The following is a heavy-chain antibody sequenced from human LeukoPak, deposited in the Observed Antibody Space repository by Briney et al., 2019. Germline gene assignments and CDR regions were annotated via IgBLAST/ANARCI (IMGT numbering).Heavy chain of an antibody. D-gene: IGHD3-3*01. Sequence: PSETLSLTCTVSGGSISSYYWSWIRQPPGKGLEWIGYIYYSGSTNYNPSLKSRVTISVDTSKNQFSLKLSSVTAADTAVYYCAREVGLWSGNGSGYYMDVWGKGTTVTVSS. CDR1: GGSISSYY. CDR3: AREVGLWSGNGSGYYMDV. CDR2: IYYSGST. J-gene: IGHJ6*03. V-gene: IGHV4-59*01.